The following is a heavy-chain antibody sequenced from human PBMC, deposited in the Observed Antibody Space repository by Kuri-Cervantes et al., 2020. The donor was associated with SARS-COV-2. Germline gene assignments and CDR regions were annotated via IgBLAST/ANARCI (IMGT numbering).Heavy chain of an antibody. CDR1: GDTFTSYA. D-gene: IGHD6-19*01. J-gene: IGHJ6*02. CDR3: ARPGSSGGSSDAYYGMDV. CDR2: VNAGNGNT. V-gene: IGHV1-3*01. Sequence: ASVKVSCKASGDTFTSYAMHWVRQAPGQRLEWRGWVNAGNGNTKYSQKFQGRVTITRDTSASTAYMELSSLRSEDTAVYYGARPGSSGGSSDAYYGMDVWGQGTTVTVSS.